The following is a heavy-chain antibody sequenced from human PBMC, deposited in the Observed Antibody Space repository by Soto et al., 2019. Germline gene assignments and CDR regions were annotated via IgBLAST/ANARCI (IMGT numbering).Heavy chain of an antibody. CDR2: FYPGDSTS. Sequence: LKISCKTSGYSFISYWVALVRQKPGKGLEWMGTFYPGDSTSTYSPSFQGQVTISVDKSISTAYLHLSSLKASDTAMYYCARIIGYCRNNDCSWTFDIWGQGTTVTVSS. V-gene: IGHV5-51*01. CDR3: ARIIGYCRNNDCSWTFDI. D-gene: IGHD2-2*03. J-gene: IGHJ3*02. CDR1: GYSFISYW.